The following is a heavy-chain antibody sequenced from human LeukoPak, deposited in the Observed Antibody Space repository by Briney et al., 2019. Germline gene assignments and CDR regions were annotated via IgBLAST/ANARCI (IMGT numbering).Heavy chain of an antibody. V-gene: IGHV3-23*01. CDR1: GFTFSNYA. CDR3: AKGGFGRPFDY. CDR2: ISGSGGSA. Sequence: GGSLRLSCAASGFTFSNYAMSWVRQAPGKGLEWVSVISGSGGSAYYVDSVQGRFTISRDNSKNTLFLQMDSLRAEDTAVYYCAKGGFGRPFDYWGQGTLVTVSS. D-gene: IGHD3-10*01. J-gene: IGHJ4*02.